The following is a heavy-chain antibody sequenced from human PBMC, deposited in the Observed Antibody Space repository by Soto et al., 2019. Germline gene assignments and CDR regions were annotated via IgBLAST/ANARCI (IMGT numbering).Heavy chain of an antibody. D-gene: IGHD3-10*01. CDR2: ISYDGSNK. CDR3: ARRLSSGSLDY. CDR1: GFTFGGYA. J-gene: IGHJ4*02. Sequence: VGSLRLCCGASGFTFGGYAGHWVRQAPGKGLEWVAVISYDGSNKFYADSVKGRFTISRDNSENTLYVEMNSLRAEDTAVYYCARRLSSGSLDYWGQGTLVTVSS. V-gene: IGHV3-30-3*01.